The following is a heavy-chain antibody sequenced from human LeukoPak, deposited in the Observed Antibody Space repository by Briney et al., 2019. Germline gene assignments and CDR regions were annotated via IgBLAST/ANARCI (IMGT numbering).Heavy chain of an antibody. D-gene: IGHD3-22*01. V-gene: IGHV1-8*02. Sequence: GASVKVSCKASGYTFTSYDINWVRQATGQGLEWMGWMNPNSGNTGYAQKFQGRVTMTRDMSTSTVYMELSSLRSEDTAVYYCARDRDDSSGYYYVPTDWGQGTLVTVSS. CDR2: MNPNSGNT. CDR1: GYTFTSYD. J-gene: IGHJ4*02. CDR3: ARDRDDSSGYYYVPTD.